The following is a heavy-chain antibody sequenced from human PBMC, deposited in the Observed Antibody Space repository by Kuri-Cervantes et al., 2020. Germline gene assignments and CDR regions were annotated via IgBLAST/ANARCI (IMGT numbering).Heavy chain of an antibody. Sequence: GESLKISCAVSGFTFSTYAMNWVRQAPGKGLEWVAVISYDGSNKYYADSVKGRFTISRDNSKNTLYLQMNSLRAEDTAVYYCASNYGSGSYLGYWGQGTLVTVSS. J-gene: IGHJ4*02. CDR1: GFTFSTYA. CDR3: ASNYGSGSYLGY. V-gene: IGHV3-30*01. D-gene: IGHD3-10*01. CDR2: ISYDGSNK.